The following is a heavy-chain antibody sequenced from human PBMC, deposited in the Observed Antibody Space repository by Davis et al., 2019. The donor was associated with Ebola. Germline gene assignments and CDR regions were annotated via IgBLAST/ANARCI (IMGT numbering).Heavy chain of an antibody. V-gene: IGHV3-23*01. CDR3: AKWPYYDFWSGYSPSDY. D-gene: IGHD3-3*01. J-gene: IGHJ4*02. Sequence: GESLKISCAASGFTFSSYAMHWVRQAPGKGLEWVSAISGSGGSTYYADSVKGRFTISRDNSKNTLYLQMNSLRAEDTAVYYCAKWPYYDFWSGYSPSDYWGQGTLVTVSS. CDR2: ISGSGGST. CDR1: GFTFSSYA.